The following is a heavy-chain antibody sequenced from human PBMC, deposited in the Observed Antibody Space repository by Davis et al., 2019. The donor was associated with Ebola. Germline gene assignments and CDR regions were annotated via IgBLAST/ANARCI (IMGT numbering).Heavy chain of an antibody. CDR2: ISYDGSNK. J-gene: IGHJ4*02. Sequence: GESLKISCAASGFTFSSYAMHWVRQAPGKGLEWVAVISYDGSNKYYADSVKGRFTISRDNSKNTLYLQMNSLRAEETAVYYCARGGWGITMIVYFDYWGQGTLVTVSS. D-gene: IGHD3-22*01. CDR1: GFTFSSYA. V-gene: IGHV3-30-3*01. CDR3: ARGGWGITMIVYFDY.